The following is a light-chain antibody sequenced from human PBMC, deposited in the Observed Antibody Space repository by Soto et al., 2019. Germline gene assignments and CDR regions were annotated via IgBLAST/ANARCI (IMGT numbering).Light chain of an antibody. Sequence: QLVLTQSPSASASLGASVRLTCTLSSGHSSYAIAWHQQQPEKGPRYLMKLNSDGSHNKGDGIPDRFSGSSSGSDRYLTISSLQSEDEADYYCQTWATGIRVFGGGTQLTVL. CDR2: LNSDGSH. V-gene: IGLV4-69*01. CDR1: SGHSSYA. J-gene: IGLJ2*01. CDR3: QTWATGIRV.